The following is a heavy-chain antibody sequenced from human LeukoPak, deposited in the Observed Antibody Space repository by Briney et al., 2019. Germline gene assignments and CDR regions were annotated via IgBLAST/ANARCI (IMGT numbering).Heavy chain of an antibody. CDR3: AREGNSGYYPY. V-gene: IGHV3-30-3*01. J-gene: IGHJ4*02. Sequence: GRSLRLSCAASGLTSSSYPMHWVRRAPGKGLEWVAVISYDGSEKHYADPVKGRFTISRDNSKNTLYLQMSSLRAEDTAMYYCAREGNSGYYPYWGQGILVTVSS. D-gene: IGHD3-22*01. CDR2: ISYDGSEK. CDR1: GLTSSSYP.